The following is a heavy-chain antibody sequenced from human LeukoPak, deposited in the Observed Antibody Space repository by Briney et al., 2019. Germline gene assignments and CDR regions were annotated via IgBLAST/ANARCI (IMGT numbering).Heavy chain of an antibody. V-gene: IGHV1-18*01. D-gene: IGHD1-1*01. CDR1: GYTFTSYG. CDR3: ASSNGLDAFDI. CDR2: ISAYNGNT. J-gene: IGHJ3*02. Sequence: ASVKVSCKASGYTFTSYGISWVRQAPGQGLEWMGWISAYNGNTNYAQKLQGRVTMTTDTSTSTAHMELRSLRSDDTAVYYCASSNGLDAFDIWGQGTMVTVSS.